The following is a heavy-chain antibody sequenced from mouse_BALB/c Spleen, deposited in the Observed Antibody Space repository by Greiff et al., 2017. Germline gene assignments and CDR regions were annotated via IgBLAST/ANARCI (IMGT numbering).Heavy chain of an antibody. CDR3: ARVIYYDYDEGYAMDY. CDR1: GFNIKDTY. CDR2: IDPANGNT. Sequence: VQLKESGAELVKPGASVKLSCTASGFNIKDTYMHWVKQRPEQGLEWIGRIDPANGNTKYDPKFQGKATITADTSSNTAYLQLSSLTSEDTAVYYCARVIYYDYDEGYAMDYWGQGTSVTVSS. D-gene: IGHD2-4*01. V-gene: IGHV14-3*02. J-gene: IGHJ4*01.